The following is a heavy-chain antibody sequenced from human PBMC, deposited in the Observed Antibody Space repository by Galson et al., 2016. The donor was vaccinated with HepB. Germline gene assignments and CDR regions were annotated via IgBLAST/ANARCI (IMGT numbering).Heavy chain of an antibody. CDR2: IYHSGDT. Sequence: ETLSLTCAVSGGSITRNNWWSWVRQPPGKGLEWIGEIYHSGDTNYNPSLRSRVTISVDKSKNHVSLKLISVTAADTAMYFCASYLIQSWAGSDAFDTWGQGTMVTVSS. CDR3: ASYLIQSWAGSDAFDT. V-gene: IGHV4-4*01. D-gene: IGHD5-18*01. J-gene: IGHJ3*02. CDR1: GGSITRNNW.